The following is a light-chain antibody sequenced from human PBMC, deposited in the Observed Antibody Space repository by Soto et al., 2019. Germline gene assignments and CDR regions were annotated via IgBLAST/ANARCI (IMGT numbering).Light chain of an antibody. V-gene: IGLV2-14*01. CDR1: SSDIGTSNY. CDR3: SANTTSANYV. CDR2: DVT. J-gene: IGLJ1*01. Sequence: QSAPTQPSSVSGSPEQSSAISCTGTSSDIGTSNYVSWYQKHPGKAPELLIYDVTNRPSGVSDRCSGSKSGNTASLTLSGLQAEDEADYYCSANTTSANYVFGTRTKLTVL.